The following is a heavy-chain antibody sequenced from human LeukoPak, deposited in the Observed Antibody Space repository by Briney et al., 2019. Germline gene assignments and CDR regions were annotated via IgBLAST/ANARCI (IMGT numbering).Heavy chain of an antibody. J-gene: IGHJ4*02. CDR2: ISAYNGNT. Sequence: ASVKVSCKASGHTFTSYGISWVRQAPGQGLEWMGWISAYNGNTNYAQKLQGRVTMTTDTSTSIAYMEVRSLRSDATAVYYCASTRYCSGGSCYSQFDYWGQGTLVTVSS. V-gene: IGHV1-18*01. CDR1: GHTFTSYG. D-gene: IGHD2-15*01. CDR3: ASTRYCSGGSCYSQFDY.